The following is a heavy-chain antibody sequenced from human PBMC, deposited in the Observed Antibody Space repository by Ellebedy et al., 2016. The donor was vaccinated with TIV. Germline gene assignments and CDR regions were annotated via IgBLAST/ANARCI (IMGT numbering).Heavy chain of an antibody. CDR2: ISGSGDST. D-gene: IGHD3-10*01. CDR3: AKEAWFGDLLTVDY. V-gene: IGHV3-23*01. J-gene: IGHJ4*02. CDR1: GLSFSTYA. Sequence: GESLKISCAASGLSFSTYAMSWVRQAPGKGLEWVSAISGSGDSTYYADSVKGRFTISRDNSKNTLYLQMNSLRAEDTAVYYCAKEAWFGDLLTVDYWGQGTLVTVSS.